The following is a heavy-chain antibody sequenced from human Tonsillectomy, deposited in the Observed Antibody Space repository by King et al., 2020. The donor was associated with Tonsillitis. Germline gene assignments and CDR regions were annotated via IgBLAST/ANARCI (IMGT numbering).Heavy chain of an antibody. CDR2: ISYDGSRK. J-gene: IGHJ4*02. D-gene: IGHD6-19*01. V-gene: IGHV3-33*05. CDR1: GFTFSDHS. CDR3: ARELLYSRGWGIYY. Sequence: VQLVQSGGGVVQPGRSLRLSCAGSGFTFSDHSIHWVRQAPGKGLEWVALISYDGSRKYYADSVKGRFTISRDNSKNTLYLQISSLRAEDTAVYYCARELLYSRGWGIYYLGQGTLVTVSP.